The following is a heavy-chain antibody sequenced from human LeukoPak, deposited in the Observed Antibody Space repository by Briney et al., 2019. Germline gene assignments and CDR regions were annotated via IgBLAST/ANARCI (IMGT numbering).Heavy chain of an antibody. D-gene: IGHD5-12*01. CDR1: GYTFTTYA. J-gene: IGHJ4*02. V-gene: IGHV7-4-1*02. CDR3: ARTGGYRGYGELDY. Sequence: ASVKVSCKASGYTFTTYAMNWVRQAPGQGLEWMGWINTNTATPTYAQGFTGHFVFSLDTSVSTAHLEISSLKTEDTAFYSCARTGGYRGYGELDYWGQGTLVTVSS. CDR2: INTNTATP.